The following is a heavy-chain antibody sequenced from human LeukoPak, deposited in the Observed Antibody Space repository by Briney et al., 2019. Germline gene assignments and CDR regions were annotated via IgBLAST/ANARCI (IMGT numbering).Heavy chain of an antibody. Sequence: GGSLRLSCAVSGFTVSSNYMSWVRQPPGQGLEWVSAISGSSGITYYAASVKGLFPISRDNSKNTLFLQMHSLRAQYKAGDYCALRRDSTTCGDYRFDYWGQGTLVRVSS. V-gene: IGHV3-23*01. J-gene: IGHJ4*02. D-gene: IGHD4-17*01. CDR3: ALRRDSTTCGDYRFDY. CDR1: GFTVSSNY. CDR2: ISGSSGIT.